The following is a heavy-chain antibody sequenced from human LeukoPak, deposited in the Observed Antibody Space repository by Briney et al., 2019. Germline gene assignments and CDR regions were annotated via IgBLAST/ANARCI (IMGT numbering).Heavy chain of an antibody. Sequence: PSETLSLTCTVSGGSISSGSYYWSWIRQPAGKGLEWIGRIYTSGSTNYNPSLKSRVTISVDTSKNQFSLKLSSVTAADTAVYYCARDSPRDYYYMDVWGKGTTVTISS. CDR2: IYTSGST. D-gene: IGHD3-10*01. J-gene: IGHJ6*03. CDR1: GGSISSGSYY. V-gene: IGHV4-61*02. CDR3: ARDSPRDYYYMDV.